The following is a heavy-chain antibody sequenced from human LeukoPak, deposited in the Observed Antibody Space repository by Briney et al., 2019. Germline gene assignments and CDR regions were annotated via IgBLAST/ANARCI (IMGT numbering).Heavy chain of an antibody. J-gene: IGHJ4*02. CDR3: ARGVLPASLDF. CDR2: IDPKNGDT. V-gene: IGHV1-2*02. CDR1: GYTFTGYW. D-gene: IGHD2-2*01. Sequence: ASVKVSCKASGYTFTGYWIHWVRQAPQQCLEWMGWIDPKNGDTKYAQKFHDRVAMTRDMSINTVYMELNRLTSDDTAVYFCARGVLPASLDFWGQGALVTVSS.